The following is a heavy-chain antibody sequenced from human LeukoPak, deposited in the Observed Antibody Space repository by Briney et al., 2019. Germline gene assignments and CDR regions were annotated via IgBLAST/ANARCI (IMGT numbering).Heavy chain of an antibody. J-gene: IGHJ4*02. CDR1: GFTFNTYT. Sequence: PGGSLRLSCAASGFTFNTYTMNWVRQAPGKGLEWVSYISGSSGIIDYADSVRGRFTISRDNSKNMLYLQMDSLRAEDTAVYHCARERATSTSTWSFDYWGQGTLVTVSS. D-gene: IGHD2-2*01. V-gene: IGHV3-48*01. CDR3: ARERATSTSTWSFDY. CDR2: ISGSSGII.